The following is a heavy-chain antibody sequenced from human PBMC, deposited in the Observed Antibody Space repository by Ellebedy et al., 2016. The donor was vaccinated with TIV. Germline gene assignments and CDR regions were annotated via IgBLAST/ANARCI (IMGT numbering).Heavy chain of an antibody. D-gene: IGHD2-2*02. V-gene: IGHV3-53*01. CDR2: TYNGETT. J-gene: IGHJ6*03. CDR3: ASRRIVVVPAAIGYMDV. Sequence: GESLKISCAASEFTVSSNFMSWVRQAPGKGLEWVSVTYNGETTYYADSVKGRFSISRDTSKNTLYLQMKSLRAEDTAVYFCASRRIVVVPAAIGYMDVWGKGTMVTVSS. CDR1: EFTVSSNF.